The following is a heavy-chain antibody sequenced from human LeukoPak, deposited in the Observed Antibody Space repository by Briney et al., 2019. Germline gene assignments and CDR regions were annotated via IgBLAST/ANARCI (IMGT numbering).Heavy chain of an antibody. J-gene: IGHJ4*02. CDR2: IGTENAYT. D-gene: IGHD5-24*01. CDR3: ARDRERGFDY. V-gene: IGHV1-18*01. CDR1: GYTFNTYG. Sequence: ASVKVSCKASGYTFNTYGISWVRLAPGQGLEWMGWIGTENAYTIYAEKFQGRVTLTTDTSTTTVHMELRSLRSDDTAVYYCARDRERGFDYWGQGSLVTVSS.